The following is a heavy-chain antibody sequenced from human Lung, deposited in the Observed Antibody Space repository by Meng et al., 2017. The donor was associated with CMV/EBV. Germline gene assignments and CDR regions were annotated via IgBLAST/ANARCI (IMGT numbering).Heavy chain of an antibody. CDR1: GYSLIELS. V-gene: IGHV1-24*01. CDR2: FDPEDGET. Sequence: ASXXVSXKVSGYSLIELSMQWVRQAPGKGLEWMGGFDPEDGETIYAQQFQGRVTLTEDTSTNTAYMELRSLKSADTAVYYCVTDDLCSGGDCSVGYWGQG. J-gene: IGHJ4*02. CDR3: VTDDLCSGGDCSVGY. D-gene: IGHD2-21*02.